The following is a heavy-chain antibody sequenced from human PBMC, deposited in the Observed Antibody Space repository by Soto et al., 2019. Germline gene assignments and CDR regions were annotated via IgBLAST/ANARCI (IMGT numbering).Heavy chain of an antibody. V-gene: IGHV1-2*02. D-gene: IGHD6-25*01. CDR3: ATDLGSGRIP. CDR2: INPHSGAT. J-gene: IGHJ5*02. CDR1: GYTFSDPH. Sequence: QVQLVQSGADVQRPWASVKVSCKTSGYTFSDPHMHWVRQAPGQGLEWMGWINPHSGATNYAHKFRGRVTMTRDTSIATAYMELTGLRFDDTAVYYCATDLGSGRIPWGQGPRVTVSS.